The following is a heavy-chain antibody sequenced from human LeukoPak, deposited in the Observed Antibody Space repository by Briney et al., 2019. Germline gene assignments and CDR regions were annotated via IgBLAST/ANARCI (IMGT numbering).Heavy chain of an antibody. CDR1: GGTFISYA. D-gene: IGHD6-6*01. J-gene: IGHJ4*02. Sequence: SVKVSCKASGGTFISYAISWVRQAPGQGREWMGGIIPIFGTANYAQKFQGRVTITTDESTSTAYMELSSMRSEDTAVYYCARMSIAAHPGDYWGQGTLVTVSS. V-gene: IGHV1-69*05. CDR2: IIPIFGTA. CDR3: ARMSIAAHPGDY.